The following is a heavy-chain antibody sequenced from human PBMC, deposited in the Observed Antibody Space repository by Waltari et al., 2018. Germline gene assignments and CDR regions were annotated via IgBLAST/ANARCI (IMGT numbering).Heavy chain of an antibody. J-gene: IGHJ4*02. Sequence: EVQLVESGGGLVQPGGSLRLSCAASGFTFSSYEMNWVRQAPGKGLEWVSYISSSGSTIYYADSVKGRFTISRDNAKNSLYLQMNSLRAEDTAVYYCARGPSGGWLQPALDYWGQGTLVTVSS. CDR3: ARGPSGGWLQPALDY. V-gene: IGHV3-48*03. D-gene: IGHD5-12*01. CDR1: GFTFSSYE. CDR2: ISSSGSTI.